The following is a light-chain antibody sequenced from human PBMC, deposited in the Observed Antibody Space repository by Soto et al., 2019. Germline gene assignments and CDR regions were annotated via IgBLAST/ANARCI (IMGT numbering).Light chain of an antibody. CDR1: QSVSSN. V-gene: IGKV3-15*01. J-gene: IGKJ3*01. CDR3: QHYNNWPPFT. Sequence: EIVITQSPATLSVSPGERATLSCRASQSVSSNLAWYQQKPGQAPRLLIYGASTRATGIPARLSGSGSGTEFTLTISSLXSEDFAVYYCQHYNNWPPFTFGPGTKVDIK. CDR2: GAS.